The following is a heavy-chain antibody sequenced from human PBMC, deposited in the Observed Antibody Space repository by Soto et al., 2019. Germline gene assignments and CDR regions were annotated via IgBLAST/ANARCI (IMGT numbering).Heavy chain of an antibody. V-gene: IGHV1-69*01. CDR3: ARGAPGSHSSYYGMDV. D-gene: IGHD3-10*01. J-gene: IGHJ6*02. CDR1: GGTFSSYA. CDR2: IIPIFGTA. Sequence: QVQLVQSGAEVKKPGSSVKVSCKASGGTFSSYAISWVRQAPGQGLEWMGGIIPIFGTANYAQKFQGRVTITADESTSTAYMELSILRSEYTAVYYCARGAPGSHSSYYGMDVWGQGTTVTVSS.